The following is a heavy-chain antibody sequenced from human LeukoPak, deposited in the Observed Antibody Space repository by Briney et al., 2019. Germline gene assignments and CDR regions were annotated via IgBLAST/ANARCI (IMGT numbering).Heavy chain of an antibody. J-gene: IGHJ4*02. D-gene: IGHD2-21*02. CDR2: IIGSGGTT. CDR1: GFPFIRYA. Sequence: GSLRLSCAASGFPFIRYAMSWVRQAPGKGLEWVSAIIGSGGTTYYADSVKGRFTISRDNSKSTLYLQMNSLRAEDTAVYYCAKEDCGVDCSTFDYWGQGTLATVSS. CDR3: AKEDCGVDCSTFDY. V-gene: IGHV3-23*01.